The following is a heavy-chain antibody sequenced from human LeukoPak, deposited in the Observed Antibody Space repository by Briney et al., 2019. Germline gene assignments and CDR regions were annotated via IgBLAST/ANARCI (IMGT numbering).Heavy chain of an antibody. CDR1: GFTFSDAW. V-gene: IGHV3-15*01. CDR2: IKSKTDGGTT. Sequence: GGSLRLSCAASGFTFSDAWMNWVRQAPGKGLEWVGRIKSKTDGGTTDYAAPVKGRFTISRDDSKNTLYLQMNSLKTEDTAVYYCTTSGSYPTNYYYYGMDVWGQGTTVTVSS. D-gene: IGHD1-26*01. CDR3: TTSGSYPTNYYYYGMDV. J-gene: IGHJ6*02.